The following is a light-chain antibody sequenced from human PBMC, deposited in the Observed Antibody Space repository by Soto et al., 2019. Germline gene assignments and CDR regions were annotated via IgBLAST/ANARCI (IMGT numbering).Light chain of an antibody. J-gene: IGKJ4*01. CDR3: QQFGTSRLT. V-gene: IGKV3-20*01. Sequence: EVVLTQSPGTLALSPGEGATLSCRASQSVSGSFLAWYQQKAGQAPRLVIYGVSRRATGIPDRFSGSGSGTDFTLTISRLEPEDFAVYYCQQFGTSRLTFGGGTKVEIK. CDR1: QSVSGSF. CDR2: GVS.